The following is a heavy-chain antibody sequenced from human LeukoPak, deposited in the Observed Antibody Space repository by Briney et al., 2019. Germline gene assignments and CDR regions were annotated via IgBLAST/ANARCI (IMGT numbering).Heavy chain of an antibody. CDR1: GGSISSYY. CDR2: IYTSGST. Sequence: SETLSLTCTVSGGSISSYYWSWIRQPAGKGMEWIGRIYTSGSTNYNPSLKSRVTMSVDTSKNQFSLKLSSVTAADTAVYYCARHGYSFRYFDYWGQGTLVTVSS. V-gene: IGHV4-4*07. J-gene: IGHJ4*02. D-gene: IGHD5-18*01. CDR3: ARHGYSFRYFDY.